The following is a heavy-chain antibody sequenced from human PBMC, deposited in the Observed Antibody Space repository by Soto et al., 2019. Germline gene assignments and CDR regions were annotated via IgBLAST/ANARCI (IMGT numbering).Heavy chain of an antibody. Sequence: QVQLVESGGGVVQPGRSLRLSCAASGFTFSSYGMHWVRQAPGKGLEWVAVISYDGSNKYYADSVKGRFTISRDNSKNTLYLQMNSMRAGDMAVYYCEKEEGLGIVVVVAATLDYWGQGTLVTVSS. CDR3: EKEEGLGIVVVVAATLDY. V-gene: IGHV3-30*18. CDR1: GFTFSSYG. D-gene: IGHD2-15*01. CDR2: ISYDGSNK. J-gene: IGHJ4*02.